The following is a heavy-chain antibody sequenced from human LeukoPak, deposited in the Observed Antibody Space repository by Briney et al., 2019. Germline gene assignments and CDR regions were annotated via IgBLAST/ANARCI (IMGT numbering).Heavy chain of an antibody. J-gene: IGHJ4*02. CDR2: TYYRSKWYN. CDR3: AKGGENRYYDSSGYYKNSNWYYFDY. Sequence: SQTFSLTCAISGDSVSSNSGAWSWIRQSPSRGLEWLGRTYYRSKWYNDYALSVKSRITINPDTSKNQFSLQLNSVTPEDTAVYYCAKGGENRYYDSSGYYKNSNWYYFDYWGQGTLVTVSS. CDR1: GDSVSSNSGA. D-gene: IGHD3-22*01. V-gene: IGHV6-1*01.